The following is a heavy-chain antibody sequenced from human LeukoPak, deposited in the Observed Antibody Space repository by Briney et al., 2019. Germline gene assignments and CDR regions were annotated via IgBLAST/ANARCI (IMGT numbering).Heavy chain of an antibody. CDR1: GFTFSSYA. D-gene: IGHD3-3*01. V-gene: IGHV3-23*01. Sequence: GGSLRLSCAASGFTFSSYAMSWVRQAPGKGLEWVSAISGSGGSTYYADSVKGRFTISRDNSKNTLYLQMNSLRAEDTAVYYCARDSGAGFWSGTRGYWGQGTLVTVSS. CDR3: ARDSGAGFWSGTRGY. J-gene: IGHJ4*02. CDR2: ISGSGGST.